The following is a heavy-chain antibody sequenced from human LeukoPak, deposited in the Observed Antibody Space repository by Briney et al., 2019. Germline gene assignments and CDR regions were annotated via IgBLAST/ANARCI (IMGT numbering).Heavy chain of an antibody. Sequence: PGESLRLSCAASGLPFSNAWMSWVRQAPGKGLEWVGRIKGKIDGGTKDHAAPVKGRFTISRDDSKNTLYLQMNTLKPEDTAVYYCAKEGIAAACWDWGQGTLVTVSS. CDR3: AKEGIAAACWD. CDR1: GLPFSNAW. V-gene: IGHV3-15*01. J-gene: IGHJ4*02. CDR2: IKGKIDGGTK. D-gene: IGHD6-13*01.